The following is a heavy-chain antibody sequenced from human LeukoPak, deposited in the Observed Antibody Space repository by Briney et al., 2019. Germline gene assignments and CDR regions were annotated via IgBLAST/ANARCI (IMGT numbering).Heavy chain of an antibody. V-gene: IGHV3-11*04. CDR2: ISSSAGTI. J-gene: IGHJ4*02. D-gene: IGHD4-11*01. CDR3: AKDRHSYSNAYFFDY. CDR1: GFTFSDYY. Sequence: GGSLRLSCAASGFTFSDYYMSWIRQAPGKGLEWISYISSSAGTIYCADSVKGRFTISRDNAKNPLYLQMNSLRVEDTAVYYCAKDRHSYSNAYFFDYWGQGTLVTVSS.